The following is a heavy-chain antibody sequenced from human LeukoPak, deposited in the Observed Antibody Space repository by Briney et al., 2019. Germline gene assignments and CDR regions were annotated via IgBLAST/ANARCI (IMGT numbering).Heavy chain of an antibody. V-gene: IGHV3-48*03. Sequence: QTGGSLRLSCVASGFTFSSYQMNWVRQAPGKGLEWVSYISSSGSTIYYADSVKGRFAISRDNAKNSLYLQMNSLRAEDTSIYYCTRVDTSMDFPYWGREPWSPSPQ. CDR2: ISSSGSTI. J-gene: IGHJ4*02. CDR1: GFTFSSYQ. CDR3: TRVDTSMDFPY. D-gene: IGHD5-18*01.